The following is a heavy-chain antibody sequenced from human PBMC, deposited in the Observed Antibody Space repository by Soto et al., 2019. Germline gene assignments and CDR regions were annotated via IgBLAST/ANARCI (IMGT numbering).Heavy chain of an antibody. D-gene: IGHD5-18*01. CDR1: GFTFDSYA. CDR2: ISWNSGTK. Sequence: EVQLVDSGGGLVQPGRSLRLSCAASGFTFDSYAMHWVRQAPGKGLEWVSSISWNSGTKGYADSVKGRFTISRDNAKNCLYLHMDSLRAEDTALYYCAKELGGYSYGYELDYWGQGTLVTVSS. V-gene: IGHV3-9*01. J-gene: IGHJ4*02. CDR3: AKELGGYSYGYELDY.